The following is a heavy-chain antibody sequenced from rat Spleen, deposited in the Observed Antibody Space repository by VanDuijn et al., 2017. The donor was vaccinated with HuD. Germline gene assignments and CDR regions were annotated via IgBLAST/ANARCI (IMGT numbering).Heavy chain of an antibody. V-gene: IGHV5-19*01. CDR3: AKEGDGGYSSYPNWFAY. CDR2: ISPSGGSP. Sequence: EVQLVESDGGLVQPGRSLKLSCAASGFTFSDYNMAWVRQAPKKGLEWVASISPSGGSPYYRDSVKGRFTISRDNTKSTLYLQMDSLRSEDTATYYCAKEGDGGYSSYPNWFAYWGQGTLVTVSS. D-gene: IGHD1-8*01. CDR1: GFTFSDYN. J-gene: IGHJ3*01.